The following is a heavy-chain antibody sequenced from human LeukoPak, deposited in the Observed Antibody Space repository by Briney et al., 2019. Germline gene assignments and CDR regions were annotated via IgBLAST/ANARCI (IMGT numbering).Heavy chain of an antibody. CDR3: ARRRPFEQQLVLDY. Sequence: GGSLRLSCAASGFTFSSYEMNWVRQAPGKGLEWVSYISSSGSSIYYADSVKGRFTISRDNAKNSLYLQMNSLRAEDTAVYYCARRRPFEQQLVLDYWGQGTLVTVSS. J-gene: IGHJ4*02. CDR2: ISSSGSSI. D-gene: IGHD6-13*01. CDR1: GFTFSSYE. V-gene: IGHV3-48*03.